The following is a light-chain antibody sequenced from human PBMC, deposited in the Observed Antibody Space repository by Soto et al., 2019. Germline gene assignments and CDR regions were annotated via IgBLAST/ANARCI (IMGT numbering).Light chain of an antibody. V-gene: IGLV7-43*01. CDR1: TGVVTGAYY. Sequence: QTVVTQEPSLTVSPGGTVTLTCDSSTGVVTGAYYPNWFQQKPGQAPRALIYSTNNRHSWTPARFSGSLLGGKAALTLSGVQPEDEAEYYCLLFHGDGQVFGGGPKLTVL. CDR3: LLFHGDGQV. CDR2: STN. J-gene: IGLJ2*01.